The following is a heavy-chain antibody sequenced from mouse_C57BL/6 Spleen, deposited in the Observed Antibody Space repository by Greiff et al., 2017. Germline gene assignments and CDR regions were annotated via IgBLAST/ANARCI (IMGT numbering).Heavy chain of an antibody. CDR1: GYTFTDYE. CDR3: TRNYYGYPAWFAY. Sequence: VQLQQSGAELVRPGASVTLSCKASGYTFTDYEMHWVKQTPVHGLEWIGAIDPETGGTAYNQKFKGKAILTADKSSSTAYMELRSLTSEDSAVYYCTRNYYGYPAWFAYWGQGTLVTVSA. CDR2: IDPETGGT. V-gene: IGHV1-15*01. J-gene: IGHJ3*01. D-gene: IGHD2-2*01.